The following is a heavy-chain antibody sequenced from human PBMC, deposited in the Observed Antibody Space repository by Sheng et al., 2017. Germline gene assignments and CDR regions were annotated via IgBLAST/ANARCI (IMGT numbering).Heavy chain of an antibody. D-gene: IGHD1-26*01. CDR3: ARANRSSGSYH. CDR1: GYTFTSYD. J-gene: IGHJ5*02. CDR2: MNPNSGNT. Sequence: QVQLVQSGAEVKKPGASVKVSCKASGYTFTSYDINWVRQATGQGLEWMGWMNPNSGNTGYAQKFQGRVTITADESTSTAYMELSSLRSEDTAVYYCARANRSSGSYHWGQGTLVTVSS. V-gene: IGHV1-8*01.